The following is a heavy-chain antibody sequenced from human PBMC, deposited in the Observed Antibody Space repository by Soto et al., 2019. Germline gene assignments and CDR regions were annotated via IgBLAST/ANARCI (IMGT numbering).Heavy chain of an antibody. CDR1: GYTFTSYG. D-gene: IGHD3-10*01. J-gene: IGHJ5*02. V-gene: IGHV1-18*01. CDR2: ISAYNGNT. Sequence: QVQLVQSGAEVKKPGASVKVSCKASGYTFTSYGISWVRQAPGQGVEWMGWISAYNGNTNYAQKLQGRVTLTTDTPTRPAYMELGSLRSDDTDVYYCASFIRHYYGSGRQGGWFDPWGQGTLVTVSS. CDR3: ASFIRHYYGSGRQGGWFDP.